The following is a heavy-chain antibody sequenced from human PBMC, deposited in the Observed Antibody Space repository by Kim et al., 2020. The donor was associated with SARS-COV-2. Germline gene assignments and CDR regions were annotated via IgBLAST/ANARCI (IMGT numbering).Heavy chain of an antibody. J-gene: IGHJ3*02. CDR3: ARGMGQLGAFDI. D-gene: IGHD6-13*01. V-gene: IGHV3-53*01. Sequence: YYADSVKGRFTISRDNYKNTLYLQMNSLRAEDTAVYYCARGMGQLGAFDIWGQGTMVTVSS.